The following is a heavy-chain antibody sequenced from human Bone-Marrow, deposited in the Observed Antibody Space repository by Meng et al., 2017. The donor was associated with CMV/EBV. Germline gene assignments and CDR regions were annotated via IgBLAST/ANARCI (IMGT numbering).Heavy chain of an antibody. V-gene: IGHV3-74*01. CDR3: ARVGPRVTFVGFSFDF. Sequence: GGSLRLSCAASGFTFRSYWMHWVRQAPGKGLVWVSHINDDGSSTTYAGSVKGRFTISRDNARNALYLQMNNVRAEDTAVYYCARVGPRVTFVGFSFDFWGLGTLVTVSS. J-gene: IGHJ4*02. CDR1: GFTFRSYW. CDR2: INDDGSST. D-gene: IGHD3/OR15-3a*01.